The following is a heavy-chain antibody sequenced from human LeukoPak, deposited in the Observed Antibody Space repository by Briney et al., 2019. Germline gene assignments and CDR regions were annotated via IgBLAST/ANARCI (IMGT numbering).Heavy chain of an antibody. D-gene: IGHD1-1*01. CDR3: ARGGVQLERRSWFDP. V-gene: IGHV4-59*01. J-gene: IGHJ5*02. Sequence: PSETLSLTCTVSGGSISSYYWSWIRQPPGKGLKWIGYIYYSGSTNYNPSLKSRVTISVDTSKNQFSLKLSSVTAADTAVYYCARGGVQLERRSWFDPWGQGTLVTVSS. CDR2: IYYSGST. CDR1: GGSISSYY.